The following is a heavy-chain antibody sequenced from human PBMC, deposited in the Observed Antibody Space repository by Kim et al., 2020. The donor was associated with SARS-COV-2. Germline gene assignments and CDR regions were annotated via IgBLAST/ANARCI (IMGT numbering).Heavy chain of an antibody. Sequence: GGSLRLSCVASGFTFSNFAMSWVRQAPGKGPEWVSSISAGGDTTFHADSLKGRFTISRDNSKNTLHLQMNSLRVEDTAFYYCANGRMTFGDYEYWGQGTLVTVSS. CDR2: ISAGGDTT. V-gene: IGHV3-23*01. CDR1: GFTFSNFA. J-gene: IGHJ4*02. D-gene: IGHD4-17*01. CDR3: ANGRMTFGDYEY.